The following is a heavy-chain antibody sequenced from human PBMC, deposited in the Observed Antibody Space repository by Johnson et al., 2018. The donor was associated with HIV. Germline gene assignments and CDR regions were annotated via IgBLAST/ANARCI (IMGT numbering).Heavy chain of an antibody. D-gene: IGHD5-24*01. J-gene: IGHJ3*02. CDR1: GFTFDDYA. CDR2: ISWNSGSI. Sequence: VQLVESGGGLVQPGRSLRLSCAASGFTFDDYAMHWVRQAPGKGLEWVSGISWNSGSIGYADTVKGRFTISRDNAKNSLYLQMNSLRAEDTALYYCAKEDGNLNAFDIWGQWTMVTVSS. V-gene: IGHV3-9*01. CDR3: AKEDGNLNAFDI.